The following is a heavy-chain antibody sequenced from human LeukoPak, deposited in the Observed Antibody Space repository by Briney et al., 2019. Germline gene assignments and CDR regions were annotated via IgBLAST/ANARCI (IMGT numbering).Heavy chain of an antibody. CDR2: IYYTGST. CDR1: GGSFSDYY. D-gene: IGHD7-27*01. Sequence: SETLSLTCTISGGSFSDYYWSWIRQSPGKGLEWIGYIYYTGSTTYNPSLKSRVTISADTSKNQFSLKLSSVTAADTAVYYCASRKLGNDYWGQGTLVTVSS. V-gene: IGHV4-59*01. CDR3: ASRKLGNDY. J-gene: IGHJ4*02.